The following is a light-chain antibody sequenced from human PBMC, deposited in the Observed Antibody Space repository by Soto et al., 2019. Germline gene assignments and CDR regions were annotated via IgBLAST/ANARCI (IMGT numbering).Light chain of an antibody. CDR1: QSIRSW. CDR3: QQYHSHSLT. Sequence: DIQMTQSPSTLSASVGDRVTITCRASQSIRSWLAWYQQKPGKAPKLLIFLASSLESGVASRFSGSGSGTEFTLTISSLQPDDFATYYCQQYHSHSLTFGGGTKVQIK. J-gene: IGKJ4*01. V-gene: IGKV1-5*03. CDR2: LAS.